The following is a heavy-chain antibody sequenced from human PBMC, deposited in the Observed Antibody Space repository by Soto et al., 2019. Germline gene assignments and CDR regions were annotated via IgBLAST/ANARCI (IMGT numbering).Heavy chain of an antibody. V-gene: IGHV1-69*16. CDR3: ARNGTYSSSRRQSSGMDV. Sequence: QVQLVQSGAEVKEPGSSVRVSCKASGGTFDNFIMNWVRQTPGQGLEWMGGIVPMLGTPTNAEKFKGRVTISTTGSTSTMYMAVTSLRSEATAIYYCARNGTYSSSRRQSSGMDVWGQRTTVTVS. D-gene: IGHD1-26*01. CDR1: GGTFDNFI. J-gene: IGHJ6*02. CDR2: IVPMLGTP.